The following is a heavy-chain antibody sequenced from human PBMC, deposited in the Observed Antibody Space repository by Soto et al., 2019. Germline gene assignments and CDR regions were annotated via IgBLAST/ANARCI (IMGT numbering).Heavy chain of an antibody. D-gene: IGHD6-19*01. CDR2: MSPHSGNT. Sequence: QVQLVQSGAEVKKPGASVKVSCKASGYHFTSYDINWVRQAAGQGFEWMGWMSPHSGNTGSPQKFQGRVTMTRNSSISTAYMELSSLRSEDTAVYYCARRALAGHWFDPWGQGTLVTVSS. CDR3: ARRALAGHWFDP. J-gene: IGHJ5*02. V-gene: IGHV1-8*01. CDR1: GYHFTSYD.